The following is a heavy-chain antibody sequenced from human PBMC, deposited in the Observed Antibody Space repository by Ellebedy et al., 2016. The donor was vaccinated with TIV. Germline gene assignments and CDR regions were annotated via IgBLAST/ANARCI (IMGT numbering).Heavy chain of an antibody. J-gene: IGHJ4*02. D-gene: IGHD3-22*01. Sequence: SETLSLTXAVSGGSISSGGYSWSWIRQPPGKGLEWIGYIYHSGSTNYNPSLKSRVTISVDTSKNQFSLKLSSVTAADTAVYYCARGKSSGYYLFDYWGQGTLVTVSS. CDR1: GGSISSGGYS. V-gene: IGHV4-30-2*01. CDR3: ARGKSSGYYLFDY. CDR2: IYHSGST.